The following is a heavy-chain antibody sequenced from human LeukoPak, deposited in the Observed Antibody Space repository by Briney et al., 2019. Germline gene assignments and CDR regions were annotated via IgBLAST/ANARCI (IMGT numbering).Heavy chain of an antibody. CDR2: IYYSGST. J-gene: IGHJ4*02. V-gene: IGHV4-39*01. CDR3: ASLRERSYYARGFDY. CDR1: SGSISSSSYY. Sequence: KTSETLSLTCTVSSGSISSSSYYWAWIRQPPGKGLECIGSIYYSGSTSYNPSLKSRVTISVDTSKNQFSLKLSSVTAADTAVYYCASLRERSYYARGFDYWGQGTLVTVSS. D-gene: IGHD3-3*01.